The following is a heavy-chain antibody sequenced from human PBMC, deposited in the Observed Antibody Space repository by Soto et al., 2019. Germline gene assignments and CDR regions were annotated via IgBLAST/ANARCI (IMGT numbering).Heavy chain of an antibody. J-gene: IGHJ4*02. CDR1: GGSVSSGSYY. CDR2: IYYSGST. CDR3: ARVSPLLNCGGDCYDYYFDY. Sequence: SETLSLTCTVSGGSVSSGSYYWSWIRQPPGKGLEWIGYIYYSGSTNYNPSLKSRVTISVDTSKNQFSLKLSSVTAADTAVYYCARVSPLLNCGGDCYDYYFDYWGQGTLVTVSS. D-gene: IGHD2-21*01. V-gene: IGHV4-61*01.